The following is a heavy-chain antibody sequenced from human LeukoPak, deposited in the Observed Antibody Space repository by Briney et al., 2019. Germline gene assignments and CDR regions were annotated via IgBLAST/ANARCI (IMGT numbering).Heavy chain of an antibody. V-gene: IGHV4-59*01. J-gene: IGHJ4*02. CDR2: IYYSGST. Sequence: SETLSLTCTVSGGSISSYYWSWIRQPPGKGLEWIGYIYYSGSTNYNPSLKSRVTISVDTSKNQFSLKLSSVTAADTAVYYCARLVGLQPFDYWGQGTLVTVSS. D-gene: IGHD1-1*01. CDR3: ARLVGLQPFDY. CDR1: GGSISSYY.